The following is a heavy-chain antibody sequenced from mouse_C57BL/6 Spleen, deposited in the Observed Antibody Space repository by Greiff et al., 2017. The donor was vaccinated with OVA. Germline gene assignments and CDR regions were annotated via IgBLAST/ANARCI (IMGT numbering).Heavy chain of an antibody. J-gene: IGHJ3*01. D-gene: IGHD4-1*01. CDR3: ARDGKLGRGFAY. V-gene: IGHV3-6*01. CDR2: ISYDGSN. CDR1: GYSITSGYY. Sequence: EVKLQESGPGLVKPSQSLSLTCSVTGYSITSGYYWNWIRQFPGNKLEWMGYISYDGSNNYNPSLKNRISITRDTSKNQFFLKLNSVTTEDTATYYCARDGKLGRGFAYWGQGTLVTVSA.